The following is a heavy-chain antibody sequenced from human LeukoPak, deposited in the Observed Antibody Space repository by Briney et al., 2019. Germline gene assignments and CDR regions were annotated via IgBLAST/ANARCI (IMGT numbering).Heavy chain of an antibody. V-gene: IGHV1-2*02. CDR2: INPNSGGT. CDR1: GYTFTSYY. D-gene: IGHD2-2*02. CDR3: AREQDYCSSTSCYTGIDP. J-gene: IGHJ5*02. Sequence: RASVKVSCKASGYTFTSYYMHWVRQAPGQGLEWMGWINPNSGGTNYAQKFQGRVTMTRDTSISTAYMELSRLRSDDTAVYYCAREQDYCSSTSCYTGIDPWGQGTLVTVSS.